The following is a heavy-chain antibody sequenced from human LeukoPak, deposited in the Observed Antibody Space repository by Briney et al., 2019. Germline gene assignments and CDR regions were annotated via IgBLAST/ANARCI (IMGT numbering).Heavy chain of an antibody. CDR3: ARDLYDSSGYYWDYYYGMDG. D-gene: IGHD3-22*01. CDR1: GFTFSSYR. CDR2: ISSSSSYI. Sequence: GGSLRLSCAASGFTFSSYRMNWVRQAPGKGLEWVSSISSSSSYIYYADSVKGRFTISRDNAKNSLYLQMNSLRAEDTAVYYCARDLYDSSGYYWDYYYGMDGWGQGTTVTVSS. V-gene: IGHV3-21*01. J-gene: IGHJ6*02.